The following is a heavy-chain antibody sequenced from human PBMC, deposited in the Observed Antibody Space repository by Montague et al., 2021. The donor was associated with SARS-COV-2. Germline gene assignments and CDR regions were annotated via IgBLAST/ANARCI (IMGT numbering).Heavy chain of an antibody. CDR1: GGSISSSGYY. CDR2: IYYSGST. J-gene: IGHJ3*02. Sequence: SETLSLTCTVSGGSISSSGYYWGWSRQPPGKGLEWMGSIYYSGSTYYNPSLKSRVTISVDTSKNQFSLKLSSVTAADTAVYYCARFPTSYYYDSKAAPAAPDAFDIWGQGTMVTVSS. V-gene: IGHV4-39*01. D-gene: IGHD3-22*01. CDR3: ARFPTSYYYDSKAAPAAPDAFDI.